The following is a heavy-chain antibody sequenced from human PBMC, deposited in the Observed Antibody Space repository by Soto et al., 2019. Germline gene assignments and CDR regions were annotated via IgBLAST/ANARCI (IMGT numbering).Heavy chain of an antibody. D-gene: IGHD2-2*01. CDR1: GYSFTSYW. J-gene: IGHJ6*02. V-gene: IGHV5-51*01. CDR3: ARHRALRDRLCVRDCYYGMDV. Sequence: GESLKISCKGSGYSFTSYWIGWVRQMPGKGLEWMGLIYPSNSDTKYSPSFQGQVTISADKYIRTAYLQWNSLKASDTAMYYCARHRALRDRLCVRDCYYGMDVWGQGTTVTVSS. CDR2: IYPSNSDT.